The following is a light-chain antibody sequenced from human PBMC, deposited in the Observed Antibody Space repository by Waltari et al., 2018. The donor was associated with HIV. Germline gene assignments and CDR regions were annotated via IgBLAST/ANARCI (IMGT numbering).Light chain of an antibody. CDR2: SNN. CDR3: AAWDDSLNGYV. V-gene: IGLV1-44*01. CDR1: SSNIGSNT. Sequence: QSVLTQPPSASGTPGQRVTISCSGSSSNIGSNTVNWYQQLPGTAPKLLIYSNNQRAVGVPDRFSGSKSATSASLAISGLQSEDEADYYCAAWDDSLNGYVFGTGTKVTVL. J-gene: IGLJ1*01.